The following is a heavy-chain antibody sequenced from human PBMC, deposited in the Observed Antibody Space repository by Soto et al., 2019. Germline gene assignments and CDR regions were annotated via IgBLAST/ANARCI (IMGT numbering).Heavy chain of an antibody. CDR2: MYHSGST. Sequence: SETLSLTCVVSGGSISSGYSWSWIRQPPGKGLEWIGYMYHSGSTDYNPSLRSRVTISVDTSKNQFSLKLSSVTAADTAVYYCARDQSWFDPWGQGTLVTVSS. CDR1: GGSISSGYS. V-gene: IGHV4-30-2*01. J-gene: IGHJ5*02. CDR3: ARDQSWFDP.